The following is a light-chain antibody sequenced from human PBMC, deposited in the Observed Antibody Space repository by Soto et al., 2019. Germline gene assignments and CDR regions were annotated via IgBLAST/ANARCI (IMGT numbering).Light chain of an antibody. V-gene: IGKV1-39*01. CDR1: QSISSY. J-gene: IGKJ1*01. CDR2: AAS. CDR3: QQSYSTPWT. Sequence: DIQMTQSPSSLSASAGDRVTITCRARQSISSYLNWYQQKPGKAPKVLIYAASSLQSGVPSRFSGGGSGTDFTLTISSLQPEDFATYYCQQSYSTPWTFGQGTKVEIK.